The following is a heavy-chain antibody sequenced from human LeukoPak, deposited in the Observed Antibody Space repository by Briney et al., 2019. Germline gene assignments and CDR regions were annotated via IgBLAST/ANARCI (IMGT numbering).Heavy chain of an antibody. CDR1: GFTFSSYD. V-gene: IGHV3-13*01. J-gene: IGHJ4*02. Sequence: GGSLRLSCAASGFTFSSYDMPWVRQATGKGLEWVSAIGTVGDTYYPGSVKGRFTISRENAKNSLYPQMNSLRAGDTAVYYCARTKKYSSGWYFDYWGQGTLVTVSS. D-gene: IGHD6-19*01. CDR2: IGTVGDT. CDR3: ARTKKYSSGWYFDY.